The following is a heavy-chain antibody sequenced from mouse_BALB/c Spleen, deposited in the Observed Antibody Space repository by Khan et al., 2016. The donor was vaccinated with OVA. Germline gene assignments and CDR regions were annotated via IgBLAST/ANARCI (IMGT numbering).Heavy chain of an antibody. CDR3: ARAYYRYDGDYALDY. J-gene: IGHJ4*01. V-gene: IGHV2-6-4*01. D-gene: IGHD2-14*01. CDR1: GFSLSRYN. CDR2: IWSGGDT. Sequence: QVQLKQSGPGLVAPSQSLSITCTVSGFSLSRYNIHWVRQPPGKGLEWLGMIWSGGDTDYNSTLKSRLSISKDNSKSQVFLKMNSLQTDDSAMYYCARAYYRYDGDYALDYWGQGTSVTVSS.